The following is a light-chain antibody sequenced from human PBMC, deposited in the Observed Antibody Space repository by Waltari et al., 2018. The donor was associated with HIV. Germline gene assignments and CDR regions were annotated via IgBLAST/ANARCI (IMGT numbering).Light chain of an antibody. J-gene: IGLJ2*01. V-gene: IGLV1-51*01. Sequence: QSVLTQPPSVSAAPRQKVTISCSGTSSNIGNNFVSWYQQLPGTAPKLLIYDNNKRPSGIPVRFTGSKSGTSATRGITGRQTGDEAYYFCATWDRSLSRVIFGGGTRLTVL. CDR1: SSNIGNNF. CDR3: ATWDRSLSRVI. CDR2: DNN.